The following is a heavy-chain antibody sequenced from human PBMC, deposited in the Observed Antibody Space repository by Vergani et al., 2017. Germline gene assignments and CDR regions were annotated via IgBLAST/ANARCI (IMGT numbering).Heavy chain of an antibody. CDR3: SGGWGPYSSSMDV. D-gene: IGHD6-6*01. CDR2: IYYSGST. V-gene: IGHV4-59*01. CDR1: GGSISSYY. J-gene: IGHJ6*04. Sequence: QVQLQESGPGLVKPSETLSLTCTVSGGSISSYYWSWIRQPPGKGLEWIGYIYYSGSTNYNHSLKSRVTISVDTSKNQFSPKLGPFTAADTAVYYWSGGWGPYSSSMDVWGKGTTVTVSS.